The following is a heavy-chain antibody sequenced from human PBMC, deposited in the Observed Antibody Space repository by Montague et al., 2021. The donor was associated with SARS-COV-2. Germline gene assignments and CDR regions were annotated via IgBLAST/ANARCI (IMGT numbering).Heavy chain of an antibody. V-gene: IGHV4-34*01. CDR3: ARGQVTISGVLIFIPAAGHLDV. CDR1: SGSFSDYY. CDR2: INHTGSA. J-gene: IGHJ3*01. D-gene: IGHD3-3*01. Sequence: SETLSLTCAVYSGSFSDYYWTWIRQSPGKGLEWIGEINHTGSATYNPSLKGRATLSRDTSKNQFSLKLQSVTPADTGVYYCARGQVTISGVLIFIPAAGHLDVWGQGTSVTVSS.